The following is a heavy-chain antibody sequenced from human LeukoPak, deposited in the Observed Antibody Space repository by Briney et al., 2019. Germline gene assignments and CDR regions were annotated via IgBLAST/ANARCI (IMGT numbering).Heavy chain of an antibody. V-gene: IGHV4-61*02. Sequence: SETLSLTCTVSGGSISSGGYYWSWIRQPAGKGLEWIGRIYTSGSTNYNPSLKSRVTMSVDTSKNQFSLKLSSVTAADTAVYYCARDPQSWYDTDDAFDIWGQGTMVTVSS. CDR3: ARDPQSWYDTDDAFDI. CDR2: IYTSGST. J-gene: IGHJ3*02. D-gene: IGHD6-13*01. CDR1: GGSISSGGYY.